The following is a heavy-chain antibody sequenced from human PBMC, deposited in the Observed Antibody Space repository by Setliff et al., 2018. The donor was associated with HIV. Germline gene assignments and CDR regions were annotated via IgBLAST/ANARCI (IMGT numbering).Heavy chain of an antibody. CDR2: IYHSGST. D-gene: IGHD2-2*01. CDR3: ASRVPAARHFDY. CDR1: GGSINRGNYY. Sequence: SETLSLTCSVSGGSINRGNYYWGWIRQPPGKGLEWIGSIYHSGSTNYNPSLKSRVTISLDRFKNQFSLKLTSVTAADTAVYYCASRVPAARHFDYWGQGTLVTVSS. J-gene: IGHJ4*02. V-gene: IGHV4-39*07.